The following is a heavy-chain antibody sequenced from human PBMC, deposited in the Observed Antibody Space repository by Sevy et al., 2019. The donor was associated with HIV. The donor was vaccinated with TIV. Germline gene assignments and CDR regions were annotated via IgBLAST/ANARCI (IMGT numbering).Heavy chain of an antibody. CDR2: ISYDGIIK. CDR1: GFTFNTHA. J-gene: IGHJ4*02. V-gene: IGHV3-30*04. Sequence: GGSLRLSCAASGFTFNTHAMHWVRQAPGKGLEWVALISYDGIIKYYADSVKGRLTTSRDNSKNTLSLQMNSLRIEDTAVYYCAREGGYTSAWSPGYYWGQGTLVTVSS. D-gene: IGHD6-19*01. CDR3: AREGGYTSAWSPGYY.